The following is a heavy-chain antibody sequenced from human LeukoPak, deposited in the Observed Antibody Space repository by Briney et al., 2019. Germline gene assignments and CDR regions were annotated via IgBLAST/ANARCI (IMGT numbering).Heavy chain of an antibody. J-gene: IGHJ6*03. D-gene: IGHD5-18*01. CDR2: INPNSGGT. CDR1: GYTFTGNY. CDR3: ARAEVDTAMVLRYYYYMDV. V-gene: IGHV1-2*02. Sequence: ASVKVSCKASGYTFTGNYMHWVRQAPGQGLEWMGWINPNSGGTNYAQKFQGRVTMTRDTSISTAYMELSRLIFDDTAVYYCARAEVDTAMVLRYYYYMDVWGKGTTVTVSS.